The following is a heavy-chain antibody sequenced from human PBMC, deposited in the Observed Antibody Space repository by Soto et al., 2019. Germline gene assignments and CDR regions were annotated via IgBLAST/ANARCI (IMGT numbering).Heavy chain of an antibody. V-gene: IGHV3-30-3*01. CDR1: GFTFSSYA. CDR3: ARGGVVVTADADYFQH. D-gene: IGHD2-21*02. Sequence: QVQLVESGGGVVQPGRSLRLSCAASGFTFSSYAMHWVRQAPGKGLEWVAVISYDGSNKYYADSVKGRFTISRDNSKNTLYLQMNSLRAEDTAVYYCARGGVVVTADADYFQHWGQGTLVTVSS. CDR2: ISYDGSNK. J-gene: IGHJ1*01.